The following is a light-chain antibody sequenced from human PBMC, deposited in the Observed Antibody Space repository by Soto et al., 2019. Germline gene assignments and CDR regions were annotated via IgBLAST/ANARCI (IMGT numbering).Light chain of an antibody. Sequence: IRSTRCHSTLSRSLGDLFTITGGASHTINSWLAWYQQKPRNATKLLIYKASTLKSGLSSSFSGSGSGTEFTLTISLLQPDDFATYYCQHYNSFWTFGQGTKVDIK. CDR1: HTINSW. CDR3: QHYNSFWT. CDR2: KAS. J-gene: IGKJ1*01. V-gene: IGKV1-5*03.